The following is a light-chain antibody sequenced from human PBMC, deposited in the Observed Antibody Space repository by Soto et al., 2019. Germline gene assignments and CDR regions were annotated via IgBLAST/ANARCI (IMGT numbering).Light chain of an antibody. CDR2: GAS. V-gene: IGKV3-15*01. Sequence: EIVLTQSPGTLSLSPGERATLSCRATQIVSSSYLAWYQQKPGQAPRLLIYGASTRATGIPARFSGSGSGTEFTLTISSLQSEDFAFYYGQQYSKWPITFGQGTRLEIK. CDR1: QIVSSSY. CDR3: QQYSKWPIT. J-gene: IGKJ5*01.